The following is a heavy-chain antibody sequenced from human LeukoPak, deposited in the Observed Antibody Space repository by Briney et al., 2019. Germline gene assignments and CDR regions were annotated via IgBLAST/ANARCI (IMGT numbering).Heavy chain of an antibody. CDR2: IYPGDSDT. V-gene: IGHV5-51*04. CDR3: ASSGDSRYYYYYMDV. Sequence: GESLKISCKGSGYTFTDFWIGWVRQMPGKGLEWMGIIYPGDSDTRYSPSFQAQVTISADKPSRTAYLQWSRLRASDTAMYYCASSGDSRYYYYYMDVWGKGTTVTVSS. J-gene: IGHJ6*03. CDR1: GYTFTDFW. D-gene: IGHD4-17*01.